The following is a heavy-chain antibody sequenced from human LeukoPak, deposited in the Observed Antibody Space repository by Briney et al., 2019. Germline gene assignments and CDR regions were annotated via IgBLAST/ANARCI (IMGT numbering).Heavy chain of an antibody. CDR2: ISYSGST. CDR1: GGSISSYY. J-gene: IGHJ4*02. Sequence: SSETLSLTCTVSGGSISSYYWSWVRQPPGKGLEWIGYISYSGSTNYNPSLKSRVTISVDTSNNQFSLKLSSVTAADTAVYYCANYYDSSGFDYWGQGALVTVSS. CDR3: ANYYDSSGFDY. V-gene: IGHV4-59*01. D-gene: IGHD3-22*01.